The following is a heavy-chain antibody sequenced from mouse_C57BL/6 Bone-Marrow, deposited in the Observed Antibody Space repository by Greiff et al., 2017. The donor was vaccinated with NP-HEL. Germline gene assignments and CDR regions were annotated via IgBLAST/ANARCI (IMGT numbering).Heavy chain of an antibody. D-gene: IGHD2-14*01. CDR3: TGYDGAL. CDR2: IDPETGGT. V-gene: IGHV1-15*01. CDR1: GYTFTDYE. J-gene: IGHJ2*01. Sequence: VQLQQSGAELVRPGASVTLSCKASGYTFTDYEMHWVKQTPVHGLEWIGAIDPETGGTAYNQKFKGKAILTADKSSSTAYMVLRSLTSEDSTVYYCTGYDGALWGQGTTLTVSS.